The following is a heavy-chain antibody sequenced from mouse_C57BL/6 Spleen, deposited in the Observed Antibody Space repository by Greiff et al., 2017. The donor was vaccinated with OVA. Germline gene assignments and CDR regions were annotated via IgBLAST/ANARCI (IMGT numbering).Heavy chain of an antibody. D-gene: IGHD2-5*01. Sequence: VQLQQSGPELVKPGASVKMSCKASGYTFTDYNMHWVKQSHGKSLEWIGYINPNNGGTSYNQKFKGKATLTVNKSSSTAYMELRSLTTEDSAVYYCAKKRSNYGYAMDYWGQGTSVTVSS. J-gene: IGHJ4*01. V-gene: IGHV1-22*01. CDR3: AKKRSNYGYAMDY. CDR2: INPNNGGT. CDR1: GYTFTDYN.